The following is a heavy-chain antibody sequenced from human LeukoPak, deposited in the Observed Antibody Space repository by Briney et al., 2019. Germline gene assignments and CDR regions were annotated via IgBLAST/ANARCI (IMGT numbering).Heavy chain of an antibody. CDR3: ARGIAARHNWFDP. CDR1: GFTVSSNY. Sequence: GGSLRLSCAASGFTVSSNYMSWVRQAPGKRLEWVSVIYSGGSTYYADSVKGRFTISRDNSKNTLYLQMNSLRAEDTAVYYCARGIAARHNWFDPWGQGTLVTVSS. CDR2: IYSGGST. J-gene: IGHJ5*02. D-gene: IGHD6-6*01. V-gene: IGHV3-53*01.